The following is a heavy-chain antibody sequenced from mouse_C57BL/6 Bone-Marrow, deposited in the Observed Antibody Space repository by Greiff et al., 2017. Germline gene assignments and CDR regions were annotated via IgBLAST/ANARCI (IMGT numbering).Heavy chain of an antibody. Sequence: VQLQQPGAELVMPGASVKLSCKASGYTFTSYWMHWVKQRPGQGLEWIGELDPSDSYTNYNQKFKGKSTLTVDKSSSTAYMQLSSLTSEDSAVYYCARRPYYYGSSYDYWGQGTTLTVSS. V-gene: IGHV1-69*01. CDR3: ARRPYYYGSSYDY. CDR1: GYTFTSYW. CDR2: LDPSDSYT. J-gene: IGHJ2*01. D-gene: IGHD1-1*01.